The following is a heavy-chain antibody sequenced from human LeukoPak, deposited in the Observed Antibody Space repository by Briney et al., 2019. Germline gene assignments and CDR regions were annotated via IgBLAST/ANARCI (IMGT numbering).Heavy chain of an antibody. D-gene: IGHD2-15*01. CDR1: GYTFTSYG. CDR2: MNPNSGNT. CDR3: ARGSGGGLYYYYYMDV. Sequence: ASVKVSCKASGYTFTSYGISWVRQATGQGLEWMGWMNPNSGNTGYAQKFQGRVTMTRNTSISTAYMELSSLRSEDTAVYYCARGSGGGLYYYYYMDVWGKGTTVTVSS. V-gene: IGHV1-8*02. J-gene: IGHJ6*03.